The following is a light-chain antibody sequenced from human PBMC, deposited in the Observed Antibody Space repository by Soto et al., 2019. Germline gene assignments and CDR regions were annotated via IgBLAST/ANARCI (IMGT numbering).Light chain of an antibody. CDR3: QSYDRSNHAV. V-gene: IGLV6-57*02. CDR1: SGSIASNY. J-gene: IGLJ7*01. CDR2: EDN. Sequence: NFMLTQPHSVSESPGKTVTISCTGSSGSIASNYVQWYQQRPGSPPTTVIYEDNQRPSGVPDRFSGSIDSSSNSASLTISGLKTEDEADYYSQSYDRSNHAVFGGGTQVSVL.